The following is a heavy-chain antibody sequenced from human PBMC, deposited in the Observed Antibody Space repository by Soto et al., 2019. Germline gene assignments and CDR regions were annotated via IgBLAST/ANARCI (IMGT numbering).Heavy chain of an antibody. V-gene: IGHV3-74*01. Sequence: EVQLVESGGGLVQPGGSLRLSCAASGFTFNNYWMHWVRQAPGKGLVWVSRISSDGITTNYADSVKGRFTISRDNAKNTLYLQMNSLRAEDTAVYYGASRPGYSYAYGYWGQGTLVTVSS. D-gene: IGHD5-18*01. CDR2: ISSDGITT. CDR1: GFTFNNYW. CDR3: ASRPGYSYAYGY. J-gene: IGHJ4*02.